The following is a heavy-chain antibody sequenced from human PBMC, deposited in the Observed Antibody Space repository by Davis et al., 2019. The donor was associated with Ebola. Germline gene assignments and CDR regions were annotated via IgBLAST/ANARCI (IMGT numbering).Heavy chain of an antibody. CDR2: IIDSGHTK. V-gene: IGHV3-64D*08. CDR1: GFTFSNYG. J-gene: IGHJ4*02. D-gene: IGHD5-12*01. Sequence: GGSLRLSCLASGFTFSNYGMHWVRQAPGKALEYVAVIIDSGHTKDYADSVKGRFTISRDNSKNTLYLRMTNLRPEDAAMYYCGKGWLVHDFWGRGTRVTVSA. CDR3: GKGWLVHDF.